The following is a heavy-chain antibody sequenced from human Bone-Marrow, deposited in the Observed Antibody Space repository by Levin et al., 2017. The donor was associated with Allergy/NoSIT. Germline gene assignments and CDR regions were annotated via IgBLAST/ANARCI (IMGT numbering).Heavy chain of an antibody. V-gene: IGHV4-39*07. Sequence: GSLRLSCTVSGGSFSNPDFYWGWIRQPPGKGLEWIGAIFYGGDTYYNPSLKSRATISVDTSKNQFSLNLTSVTAADTAVYFCARDISFASRLWGQGILVIVSS. D-gene: IGHD3-9*01. J-gene: IGHJ4*02. CDR2: IFYGGDT. CDR3: ARDISFASRL. CDR1: GGSFSNPDFY.